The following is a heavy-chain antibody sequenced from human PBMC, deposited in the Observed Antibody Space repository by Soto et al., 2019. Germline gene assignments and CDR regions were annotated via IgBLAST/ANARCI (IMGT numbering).Heavy chain of an antibody. CDR3: AREDSIIIPAVSDF. CDR1: GFAFNNYG. V-gene: IGHV3-21*01. D-gene: IGHD2-2*01. Sequence: GGSLRLSCTVSGFAFNNYGINWVRQAPGQGLEWVSSISKSDYTYYSDSVKGRFTISRDNAKNSVSLQMNTLRVEDTAVYYCAREDSIIIPAVSDFWGQGTLVTVSS. J-gene: IGHJ4*02. CDR2: ISKSDYT.